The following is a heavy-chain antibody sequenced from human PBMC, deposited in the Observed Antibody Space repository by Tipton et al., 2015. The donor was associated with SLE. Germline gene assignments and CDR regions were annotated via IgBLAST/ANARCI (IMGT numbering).Heavy chain of an antibody. D-gene: IGHD3-3*01. J-gene: IGHJ3*02. V-gene: IGHV4-39*01. CDR1: DDSVSSSSYS. CDR3: ARGSPSLRFLQWFRGPFDI. Sequence: TLSLTCSVSDDSVSSSSYSWGWIRQPPGKGLEWIGSIYFSGSTFYNPSLKSRRTISVETSKNQFYLKLSSVTAADTAVYYCARGSPSLRFLQWFRGPFDIWGHGTMVTVSS. CDR2: IYFSGST.